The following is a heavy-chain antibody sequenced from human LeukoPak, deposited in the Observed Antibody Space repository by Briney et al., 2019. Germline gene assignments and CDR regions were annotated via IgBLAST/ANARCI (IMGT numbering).Heavy chain of an antibody. J-gene: IGHJ4*02. CDR1: GGSFSGYY. CDR3: ARGPRIAAAGNQTDY. CDR2: INHSGST. V-gene: IGHV4-34*01. Sequence: SETLSLTCAVYGGSFSGYYWSWVRQPPGKGLEWIGEINHSGSTNYNPSLKSRVTISVDTSKNQFSLKLSSVTAADTAVYYCARGPRIAAAGNQTDYWGQGTLVTVSS. D-gene: IGHD6-13*01.